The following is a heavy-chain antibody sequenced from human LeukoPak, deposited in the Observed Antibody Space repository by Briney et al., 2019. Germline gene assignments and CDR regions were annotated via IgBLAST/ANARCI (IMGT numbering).Heavy chain of an antibody. V-gene: IGHV3-23*01. D-gene: IGHD3-22*01. Sequence: GGSLRLSCAASGFTFSSYAMSWVRQAPGKGLDWVSAISGSGGSTYYADSVKGRFTISRDNSKNTLYLQMNSLRAEDTAVYYCAKDPYYYDSRGYYYSLPFFDYWGQGTLLTASS. CDR2: ISGSGGST. CDR1: GFTFSSYA. J-gene: IGHJ4*02. CDR3: AKDPYYYDSRGYYYSLPFFDY.